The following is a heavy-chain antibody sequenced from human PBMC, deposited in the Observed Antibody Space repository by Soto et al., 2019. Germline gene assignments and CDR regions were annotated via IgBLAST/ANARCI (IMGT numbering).Heavy chain of an antibody. CDR3: ARLIAAANASHRYYYYYGMDV. CDR2: IFYSGST. D-gene: IGHD6-13*01. J-gene: IGHJ6*02. Sequence: PSETLSLTCTVSSGSISSTIYSWDWIRQPPGKGLEWIGSIFYSGSTYYNPSLKSRVTISVDTSKNQFSLTLTSVTAADTAVYYCARLIAAANASHRYYYYYGMDVWGQGTTVTSP. CDR1: SGSISSTIYS. V-gene: IGHV4-39*01.